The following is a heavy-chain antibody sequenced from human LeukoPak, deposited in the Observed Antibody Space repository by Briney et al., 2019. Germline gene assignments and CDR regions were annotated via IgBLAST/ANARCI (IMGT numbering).Heavy chain of an antibody. CDR2: IYSGGST. V-gene: IGHV3-66*01. CDR3: ARSRMGPWRYGMDV. CDR1: GFTVSNKY. Sequence: PGGSLRLSCAASGFTVSNKYMSWVRQAPGRGLEWVSVIYSGGSTYYADSVKGRFSISRDKSKNTLYLQMNSLRAEDTAVYYCARSRMGPWRYGMDVWGQGTTVTVSS. J-gene: IGHJ6*02. D-gene: IGHD1-26*01.